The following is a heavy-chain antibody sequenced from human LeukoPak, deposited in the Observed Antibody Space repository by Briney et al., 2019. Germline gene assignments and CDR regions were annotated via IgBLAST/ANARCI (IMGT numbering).Heavy chain of an antibody. V-gene: IGHV3-74*01. D-gene: IGHD3-3*01. Sequence: GRSLRLSCAASGFTFSSYWMHWVRQGPGKGLVWVSRINSDGSSTRYADSVKGRFTISRDNAKNTLYLQMNSLRAEDTAVYYCARAERRGYDFWSGYYLPDYWGQGTLVTVSS. CDR2: INSDGSST. J-gene: IGHJ4*02. CDR3: ARAERRGYDFWSGYYLPDY. CDR1: GFTFSSYW.